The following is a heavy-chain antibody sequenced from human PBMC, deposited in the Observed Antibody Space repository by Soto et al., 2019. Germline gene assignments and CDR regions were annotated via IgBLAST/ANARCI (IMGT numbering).Heavy chain of an antibody. CDR2: INQDGSER. CDR3: ARDSTIFGMAIMMVPTPVYGMDV. J-gene: IGHJ6*02. Sequence: PGGSLRLSCVASGFTFNTHWMNWVRQAPGKGLEWVANINQDGSERYYVDSVKGRFTISRDNAKSSLDLQMNSLRAEDTAVYYCARDSTIFGMAIMMVPTPVYGMDVWGQGTTVTVSS. CDR1: GFTFNTHW. V-gene: IGHV3-7*01. D-gene: IGHD3-3*01.